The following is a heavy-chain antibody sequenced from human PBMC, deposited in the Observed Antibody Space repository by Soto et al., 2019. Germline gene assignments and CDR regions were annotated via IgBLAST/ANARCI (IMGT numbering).Heavy chain of an antibody. D-gene: IGHD1-7*01. CDR1: GGSISSSSYY. CDR3: ARPGTTGWFDP. J-gene: IGHJ5*02. Sequence: SETLSLTCTVSGGSISSSSYYWGWIRQPPGKGLEWIGSIYYSGSTYYNPSLKSRVTISVDTSKNQFSLKLSSVTAADTAVYYCARPGTTGWFDPWGQGTLVPVSS. CDR2: IYYSGST. V-gene: IGHV4-39*01.